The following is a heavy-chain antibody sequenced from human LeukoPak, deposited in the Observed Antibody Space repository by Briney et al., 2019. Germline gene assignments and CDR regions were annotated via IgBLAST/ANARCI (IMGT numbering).Heavy chain of an antibody. V-gene: IGHV3-66*01. J-gene: IGHJ4*02. D-gene: IGHD4-11*01. CDR3: ARGSYSKPLDY. CDR2: IYSGGTT. Sequence: GGSLRLSCAVSGLTVSNNYMSWVRQAPGKGLEWVSVIYSGGTTYYADSVKGRFTISRDNSKNTLYLHMNSLRAEDTAVYYCARGSYSKPLDYWGQGTLVTVSS. CDR1: GLTVSNNY.